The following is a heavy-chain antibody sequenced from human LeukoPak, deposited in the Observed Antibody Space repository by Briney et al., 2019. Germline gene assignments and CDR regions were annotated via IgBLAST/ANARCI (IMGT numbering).Heavy chain of an antibody. Sequence: SETLSLTCTVSGGSISSGSYYWSWIRQPPGKGLEWIGYIYYSGSTNYNPSLKSRVTISVDTSKNQFSLKLSSVTAADTAVYYCARSHCSSTSCYPWDAFDIWGQGTMVTVSS. D-gene: IGHD2-2*01. CDR1: GGSISSGSYY. CDR3: ARSHCSSTSCYPWDAFDI. J-gene: IGHJ3*02. CDR2: IYYSGST. V-gene: IGHV4-61*01.